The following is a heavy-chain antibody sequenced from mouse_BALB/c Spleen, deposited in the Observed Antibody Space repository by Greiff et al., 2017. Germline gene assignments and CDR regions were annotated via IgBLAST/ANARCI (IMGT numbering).Heavy chain of an antibody. J-gene: IGHJ1*01. CDR3: TTTCPHCFDD. CDR2: INPSTGNT. V-gene: IGHV1-7*01. CDR1: GYTFTSYC. D-gene: IGHD6-1*01. Sequence: QVQLLQSGAELVKPGASVKLSCKASGYTFTSYCMYWVKQRPGQGLEWIGYINPSTGNTEYNEKFKDKATMTVNNASRTAYIQLSSLTSEDSADYYTTTTCPHCFDDWGEGTTVTVSA.